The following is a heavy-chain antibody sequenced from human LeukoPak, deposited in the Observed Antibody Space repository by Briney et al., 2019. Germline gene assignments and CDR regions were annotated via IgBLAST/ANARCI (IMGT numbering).Heavy chain of an antibody. J-gene: IGHJ4*02. CDR3: AKTSRRNSAYDPPFDS. D-gene: IGHD5-12*01. CDR2: VRGSGSDT. CDR1: GFTFSTYA. Sequence: GGSLRLSCAVSGFTFSTYAMSWVRQAPGKGLEWVSAVRGSGSDTYYADSVKGRFTISRDNSKNTLYLQMNSLRAEDTAIYYCAKTSRRNSAYDPPFDSWGQGTLVTVSS. V-gene: IGHV3-23*01.